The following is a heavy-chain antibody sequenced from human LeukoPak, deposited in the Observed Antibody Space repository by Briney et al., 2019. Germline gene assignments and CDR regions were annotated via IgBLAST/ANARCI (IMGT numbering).Heavy chain of an antibody. CDR1: GFTFSSYA. Sequence: GGSLRLSCAASGFTFSSYAMNWVRQAPGKGLEWVALISYDGSNKYYADSVKGRSTISRDNSKNTLYLQMNSLRAEDTAVYYCARDQGYSSNDYWGQGTLVTVSS. CDR3: ARDQGYSSNDY. D-gene: IGHD6-13*01. V-gene: IGHV3-30*04. CDR2: ISYDGSNK. J-gene: IGHJ4*02.